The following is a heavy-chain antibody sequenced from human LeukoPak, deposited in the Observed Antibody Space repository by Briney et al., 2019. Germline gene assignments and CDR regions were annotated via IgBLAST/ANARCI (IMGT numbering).Heavy chain of an antibody. CDR2: INYTRNT. J-gene: IGHJ3*02. Sequence: SHTLSLTCTVSGVSISTYYWSWIRQTSGRGPDWIGYINYTRNTNDIPSLKSRITISVDTSKNQFSLKLSSVTAADTAFYYCARSASSSSRSAFDIWGQGTMVTV. CDR1: GVSISTYY. V-gene: IGHV4-59*07. D-gene: IGHD6-6*01. CDR3: ARSASSSSRSAFDI.